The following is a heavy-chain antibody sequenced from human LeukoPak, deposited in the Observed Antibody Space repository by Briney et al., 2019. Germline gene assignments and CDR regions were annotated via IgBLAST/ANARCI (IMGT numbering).Heavy chain of an antibody. V-gene: IGHV3-21*01. D-gene: IGHD2-15*01. Sequence: GGSLRLACAPSGFTFSSHSMNWVRQVQGKVLEWVSSISSSSSYIYYADSVRGRFTISRDNAKNSLYLQMNSLRAEDTAVYYCARSRYCSGGNCYLDAFDIWGQGTMVTVSS. CDR1: GFTFSSHS. CDR3: ARSRYCSGGNCYLDAFDI. CDR2: ISSSSSYI. J-gene: IGHJ3*02.